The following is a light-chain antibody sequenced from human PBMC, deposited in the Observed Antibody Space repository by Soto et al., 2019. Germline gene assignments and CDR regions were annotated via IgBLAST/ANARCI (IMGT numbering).Light chain of an antibody. Sequence: AIQMTQSPSSLSASVGDRVTITCRASQGIRNDLGWYQQKPGKAPKLLIYAASTLQSGVPSRFSGSGSGAGFTLTISSLQPEDCATYYCLQDYNYPWTFGQGTKVDIK. CDR1: QGIRND. CDR3: LQDYNYPWT. CDR2: AAS. J-gene: IGKJ1*01. V-gene: IGKV1-6*01.